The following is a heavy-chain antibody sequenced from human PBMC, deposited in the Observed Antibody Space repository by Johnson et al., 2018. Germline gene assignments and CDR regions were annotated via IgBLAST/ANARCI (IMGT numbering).Heavy chain of an antibody. V-gene: IGHV3-23*01. CDR2: ISGGGGRT. J-gene: IGHJ1*01. CDR3: AQDQHTTWVAYFQH. D-gene: IGHD1-14*01. Sequence: EVQLWETGGCLVQPGGSLILSCAASGLTFSSYALSWVRQAPGKGLEWVATISGGGGRTYYADSVKGRFTISRDNSTNTLYLQMVSLRAEDTAIYYCAQDQHTTWVAYFQHWGQGTLVTVSS. CDR1: GLTFSSYA.